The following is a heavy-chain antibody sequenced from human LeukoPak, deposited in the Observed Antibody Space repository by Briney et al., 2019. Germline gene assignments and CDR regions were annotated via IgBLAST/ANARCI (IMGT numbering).Heavy chain of an antibody. V-gene: IGHV1-8*01. CDR1: GYAFTSYD. J-gene: IGHJ5*02. CDR2: MNPDSANT. CDR3: ARVATIYSPFDP. Sequence: ASVKVSCKASGYAFTSYDINWVRQGTGQELEWMGWMNPDSANTGYAQKFQGRVTMTRSTSLNIAYMELSSLRSEDTAVYYCARVATIYSPFDPWGQGTLVTVSS. D-gene: IGHD5-12*01.